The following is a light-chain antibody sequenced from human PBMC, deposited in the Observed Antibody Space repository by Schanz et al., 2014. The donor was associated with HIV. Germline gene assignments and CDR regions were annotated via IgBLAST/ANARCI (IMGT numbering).Light chain of an antibody. Sequence: QTVVTQETSLSVSPGGTVTLTCGLSSDSVSLSNYPSWYQQTPGQSPRTLIYSTNTRSSGVPDRFSGSILGDKAALTITGAQPEDESDYYCMVYVGSGSVVFGGGTKLTVL. J-gene: IGLJ2*01. CDR3: MVYVGSGSVV. CDR2: STN. V-gene: IGLV8-61*01. CDR1: SDSVSLSNY.